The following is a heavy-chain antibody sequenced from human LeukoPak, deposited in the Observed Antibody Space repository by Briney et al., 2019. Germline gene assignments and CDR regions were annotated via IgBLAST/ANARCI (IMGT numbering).Heavy chain of an antibody. CDR3: ARRYCSSTSCYVNWFDP. CDR2: INHSGSN. J-gene: IGHJ5*02. CDR1: GGSFRGYY. V-gene: IGHV4-34*01. D-gene: IGHD2-2*01. Sequence: SETLPLTCAVYGGSFRGYYWSWLRQPPGKGLEWIGEINHSGSNNYNPSLKSRVTISVDTSKNQFSLKLSSVTAADTAVYYCARRYCSSTSCYVNWFDPWGQGTLVTVSS.